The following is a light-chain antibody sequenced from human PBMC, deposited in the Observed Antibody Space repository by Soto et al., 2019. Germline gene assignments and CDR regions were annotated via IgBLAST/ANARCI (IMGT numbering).Light chain of an antibody. CDR3: TSYTTTSTYV. CDR2: EVT. V-gene: IGLV2-14*01. J-gene: IGLJ1*01. CDR1: SSDVGGYDY. Sequence: QSVLTQPASVSGSPGQSITISCTGTSSDVGGYDYVSWYQQYPGKAPKFMIYEVTNRPSGVSHRFSGSKSGNTASLTISGLQAEDEADYYCTSYTTTSTYVFGTGTKVTVL.